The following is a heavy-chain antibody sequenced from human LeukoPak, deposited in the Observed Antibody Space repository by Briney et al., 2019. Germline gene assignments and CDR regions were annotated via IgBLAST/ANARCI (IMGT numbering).Heavy chain of an antibody. D-gene: IGHD3-16*01. CDR3: AKGSGGGGVFDY. J-gene: IGHJ4*02. V-gene: IGHV3-21*04. Sequence: GGSLRLSCVASGFTFSGYRMNWVRQAPGKGLEWVSSISSSGNYIYYADSLKGRFTISRDNAKNSLYLQMNSLRAEDMALYYCAKGSGGGGVFDYWGQGTLVTVSS. CDR1: GFTFSGYR. CDR2: ISSSGNYI.